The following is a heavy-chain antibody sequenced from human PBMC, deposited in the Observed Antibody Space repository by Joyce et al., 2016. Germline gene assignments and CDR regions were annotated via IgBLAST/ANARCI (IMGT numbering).Heavy chain of an antibody. V-gene: IGHV3-53*01. J-gene: IGHJ4*02. CDR1: GFSVSNTF. D-gene: IGHD6-13*01. CDR2: VNSGGRT. Sequence: EVQLVESGGGLIQPGGSLRLSCVAVGFSVSNTFMSWGRQAPGKGLECVSCVNSGGRTSYAVSVKVRFSSSRDNSKNTLFLQMNSLRADDTAIYYCARGGPGLYSSPFDYWGQGTLVTVSS. CDR3: ARGGPGLYSSPFDY.